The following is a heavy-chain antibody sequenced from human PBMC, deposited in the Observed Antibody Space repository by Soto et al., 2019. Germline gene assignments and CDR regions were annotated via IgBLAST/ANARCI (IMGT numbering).Heavy chain of an antibody. CDR3: ARSWYSTTRYFDF. J-gene: IGHJ2*01. D-gene: IGHD1-26*01. V-gene: IGHV1-18*01. Sequence: QVQLVQSGPEVKRPGASVKVSCKPSGYTFTRYGISWVRQAPGQGLEWMGWISAHNGNTNYAQKVQGRVTMTTDTSTSTAYMELTSLRSDDTAVYYCARSWYSTTRYFDFWGRGTLVTVSS. CDR1: GYTFTRYG. CDR2: ISAHNGNT.